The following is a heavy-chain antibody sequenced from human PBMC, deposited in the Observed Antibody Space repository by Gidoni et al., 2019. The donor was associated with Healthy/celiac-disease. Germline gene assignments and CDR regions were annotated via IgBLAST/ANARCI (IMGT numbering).Heavy chain of an antibody. Sequence: EVQLVESGGGLVKPGGSLRLSCADSGFPFSSYSMNWVRQAPGTGPEWVSSISSSSSYIYYADSVKGRFTISRDNAKNSLYLQMNSLRAEDTAVYYCARGGYSYGTWGQGTLVTVSS. J-gene: IGHJ5*02. CDR3: ARGGYSYGT. CDR1: GFPFSSYS. V-gene: IGHV3-21*01. CDR2: ISSSSSYI. D-gene: IGHD5-18*01.